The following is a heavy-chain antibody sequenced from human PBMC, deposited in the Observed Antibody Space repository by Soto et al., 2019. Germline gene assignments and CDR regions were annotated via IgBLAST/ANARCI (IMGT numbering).Heavy chain of an antibody. J-gene: IGHJ4*02. CDR2: IRTSGGRT. CDR3: AREPNESYYFDY. V-gene: IGHV1-46*01. Sequence: QVHLVQSGAEVKKPGASVKVSCKASGYTFTNYYIHWVRQAPGQGLEWLGIIRTSGGRTEYAQRCQGRVTMTRDTSTSTVYMERTSLPSEDTAVYYCAREPNESYYFDYWGQGPLVTVSS. D-gene: IGHD5-18*01. CDR1: GYTFTNYY.